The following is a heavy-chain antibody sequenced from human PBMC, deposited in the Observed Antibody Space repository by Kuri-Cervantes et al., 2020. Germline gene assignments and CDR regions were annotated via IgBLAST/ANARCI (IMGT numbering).Heavy chain of an antibody. CDR3: ARLLDLYSAGPPDLRFDP. Sequence: SVKVSCKASGFTFTSSAVQWVRQARGQRLEWIGWIVVGSGNTNYAQKFQERVTITRDMSTSTAYMELSSLRSEDTAIYYCARLLDLYSAGPPDLRFDPWGQGTLVTVSS. V-gene: IGHV1-58*01. D-gene: IGHD2-15*01. J-gene: IGHJ5*02. CDR2: IVVGSGNT. CDR1: GFTFTSSA.